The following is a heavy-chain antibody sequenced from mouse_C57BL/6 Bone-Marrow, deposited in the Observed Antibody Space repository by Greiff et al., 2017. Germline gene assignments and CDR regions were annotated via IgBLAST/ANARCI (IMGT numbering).Heavy chain of an antibody. D-gene: IGHD2-4*01. CDR1: GYAFSSSW. V-gene: IGHV1-82*01. Sequence: QVQLQQSGPELVKPGASVKISCKASGYAFSSSWMNWVKQRPGKGLEWIGRIYPGDGDTNYNGKFKGKATLTADKSSSTAYRQLSSLTSEDSAVYFCARRGDYDPAWFAYWGQGTLVTVSA. J-gene: IGHJ3*01. CDR3: ARRGDYDPAWFAY. CDR2: IYPGDGDT.